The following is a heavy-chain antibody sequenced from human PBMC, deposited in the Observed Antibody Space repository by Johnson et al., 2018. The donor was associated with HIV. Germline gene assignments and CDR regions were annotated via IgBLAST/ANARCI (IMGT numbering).Heavy chain of an antibody. D-gene: IGHD1-26*01. V-gene: IGHV3-30*03. CDR1: GFTLSNYA. CDR2: VSSDGSNK. CDR3: ARGKYGSGSYSLRAFDI. J-gene: IGHJ3*02. Sequence: QVQLVESGGGVVQPGRSLRLSCAASGFTLSNYAMDWVRQAPGKGLEWVAFVSSDGSNKNYADSVKGRFTISRDNSKNMVYLQMNSLRVEDTAVYYCARGKYGSGSYSLRAFDIWGQGTMVTVSS.